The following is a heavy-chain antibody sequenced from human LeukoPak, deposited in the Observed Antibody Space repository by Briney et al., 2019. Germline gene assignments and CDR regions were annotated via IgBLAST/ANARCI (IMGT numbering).Heavy chain of an antibody. CDR2: IYYSGST. D-gene: IGHD2-2*01. V-gene: IGHV4-31*03. CDR3: ARGTRPTPVAFDI. Sequence: SETLSLTCTVSGGSISSGGYYWSWIRQHPGKGLEWIGYIYYSGSTYYNPSLKSRVTISVDTSKNQFSLKLSSVTAADTAVYYCARGTRPTPVAFDIWGQGTMVTVSS. J-gene: IGHJ3*02. CDR1: GGSISSGGYY.